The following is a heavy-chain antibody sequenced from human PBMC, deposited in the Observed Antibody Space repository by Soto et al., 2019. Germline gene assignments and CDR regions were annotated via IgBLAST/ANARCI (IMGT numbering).Heavy chain of an antibody. Sequence: PGGSLRLSCAASGFTFSSYSMNWVRQAPGKGLEWVSYISSSSSTIYYADSVKGRFTISRDNAKNSLYLQMNSLRDEDTAVYYCARIYDFWSGYYGMDVWGQGTTVTVPS. V-gene: IGHV3-48*02. CDR2: ISSSSSTI. CDR1: GFTFSSYS. CDR3: ARIYDFWSGYYGMDV. D-gene: IGHD3-3*01. J-gene: IGHJ6*02.